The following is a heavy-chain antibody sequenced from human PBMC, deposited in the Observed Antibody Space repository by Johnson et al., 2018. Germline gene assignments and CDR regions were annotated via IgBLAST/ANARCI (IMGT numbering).Heavy chain of an antibody. D-gene: IGHD2-2*01. CDR3: ARDGSRYFSSASCYSGYYYYGMDV. V-gene: IGHV3-11*01. CDR1: GFTFSDYY. CDR2: FSRSDKTI. Sequence: QVQLVESGGGLVKPGGSLRLSCAASGFTFSDYYFSWIRQAPGKGLEWVSSFSRSDKTISYADSVKGRFTLSGENAGDSLFLQMSSLRAEDTAVYYCARDGSRYFSSASCYSGYYYYGMDVWGQGTTVTVSS. J-gene: IGHJ6*02.